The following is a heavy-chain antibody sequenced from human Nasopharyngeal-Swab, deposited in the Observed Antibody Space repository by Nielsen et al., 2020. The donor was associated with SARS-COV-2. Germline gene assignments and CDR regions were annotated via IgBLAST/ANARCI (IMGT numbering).Heavy chain of an antibody. CDR1: GFTFSSYA. D-gene: IGHD6-19*01. J-gene: IGHJ4*02. CDR3: ARGDSSGWYYDY. CDR2: ISWNAAGT. Sequence: GGSLRLSCAASGFTFSSYAMSWVRQTPGKGLEWVSGISWNAAGTGYADSVKGRFTISRDNTKNSLYLQMNSLRVEDTALYHCARGDSSGWYYDYWGQGTLVTVSS. V-gene: IGHV3-20*01.